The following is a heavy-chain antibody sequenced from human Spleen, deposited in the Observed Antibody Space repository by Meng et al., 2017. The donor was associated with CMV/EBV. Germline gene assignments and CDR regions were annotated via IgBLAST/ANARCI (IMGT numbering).Heavy chain of an antibody. CDR3: ASRKGSGTAFDP. V-gene: IGHV4-34*01. D-gene: IGHD3-10*01. CDR2: INHSGST. CDR1: GGSFSGYY. J-gene: IGHJ5*02. Sequence: GSLRLSCAVYGGSFSGYYWSWIRQPPGKGLEWIGEINHSGSTNYNPSLKSRVTISVDTSKNQFSLKLSSVTAADTAVYYCASRKGSGTAFDPWGQGTLVTVSS.